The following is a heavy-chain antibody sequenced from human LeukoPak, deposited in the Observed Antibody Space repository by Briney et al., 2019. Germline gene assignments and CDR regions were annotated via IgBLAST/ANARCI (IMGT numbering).Heavy chain of an antibody. Sequence: PSETLSLTCTVSGGSISSYYWSWIRQPAGKGLEWIGRIYTSGSTNYNPSLKSRVTMSVDTPKNQFSLKLSSVTAADTAVYYCAREGCGSTSCYNPYYYYGMDVWGQGTTVTVSS. CDR3: AREGCGSTSCYNPYYYYGMDV. CDR1: GGSISSYY. J-gene: IGHJ6*02. V-gene: IGHV4-4*07. CDR2: IYTSGST. D-gene: IGHD2-2*02.